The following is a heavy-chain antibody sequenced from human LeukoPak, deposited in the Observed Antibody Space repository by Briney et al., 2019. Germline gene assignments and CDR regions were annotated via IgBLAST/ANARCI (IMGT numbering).Heavy chain of an antibody. CDR3: AAVVATADAFDI. D-gene: IGHD2-15*01. V-gene: IGHV4-34*01. CDR1: GGSFSGYY. J-gene: IGHJ3*02. Sequence: SETLSLTCAVYGGSFSGYYWSWIRQPPGKGLEWIGGINHSGSTNYNPSLKSRVTISVDTSKNQFSLKLSSVTAADTAVYYCAAVVATADAFDIWGQGTMVTVSS. CDR2: INHSGST.